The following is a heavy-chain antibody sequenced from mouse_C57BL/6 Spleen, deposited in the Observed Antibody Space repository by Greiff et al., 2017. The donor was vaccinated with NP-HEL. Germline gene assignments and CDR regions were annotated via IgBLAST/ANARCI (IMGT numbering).Heavy chain of an antibody. CDR2: INYDGSST. CDR1: GFTFSDYY. V-gene: IGHV5-16*01. J-gene: IGHJ1*03. CDR3: ARVHYYYGSSWYFDV. Sequence: EVKLMESEGGLVQPGSSMKLSCTASGFTFSDYYMAWVRQVPEKGLEWVANINYDGSSTYYLDSLKSRFIISRDNAKNILYLQMSSLKSEDTATYYCARVHYYYGSSWYFDVWGTGTTVTVSS. D-gene: IGHD1-1*01.